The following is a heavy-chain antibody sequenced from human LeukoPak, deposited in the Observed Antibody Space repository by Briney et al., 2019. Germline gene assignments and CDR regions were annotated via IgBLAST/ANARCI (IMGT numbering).Heavy chain of an antibody. CDR2: IYYSGST. V-gene: IGHV4-61*01. CDR3: AREQWELRDFDL. CDR1: GGSVSSGSYY. J-gene: IGHJ2*01. D-gene: IGHD1-26*01. Sequence: SETLSLTCTVSGGSVSSGSYYWSWIRQPPGKGLEWIGYIYYSGSTNYNPSLKSRVTISVDTSKNQFSLRLSSVTAADTAVYYCAREQWELRDFDLWGRGTLVTVSS.